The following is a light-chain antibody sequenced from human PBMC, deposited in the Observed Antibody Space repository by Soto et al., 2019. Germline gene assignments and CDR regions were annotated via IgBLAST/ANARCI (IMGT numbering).Light chain of an antibody. J-gene: IGLJ2*01. CDR3: QTWGTGTHVV. V-gene: IGLV4-69*01. CDR2: LDSDGSH. Sequence: QSVLTQSPSASASLGASVKLTCTLSSGHSSYAIAWHQQQPEKGPRYLMKLDSDGSHTKGDAIPDRFSGSSSGAERYLTISSLQSEDEADDYCQTWGTGTHVVFGGGTKLTVL. CDR1: SGHSSYA.